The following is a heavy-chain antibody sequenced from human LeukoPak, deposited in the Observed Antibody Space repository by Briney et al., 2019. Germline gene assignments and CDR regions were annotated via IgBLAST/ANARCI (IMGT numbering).Heavy chain of an antibody. Sequence: GGSLRLSCAASGFTFSRYWMSWVRQAPRKRLEWVANINQDGSETHYVDSMKGRFTISRDNAKNSLYMQMNSLRAKDTAVYYCARDKGDYDTRGSLFIFGGQGTLVTVSS. CDR3: ARDKGDYDTRGSLFIF. V-gene: IGHV3-7*03. D-gene: IGHD3-22*01. CDR2: INQDGSET. J-gene: IGHJ4*02. CDR1: GFTFSRYW.